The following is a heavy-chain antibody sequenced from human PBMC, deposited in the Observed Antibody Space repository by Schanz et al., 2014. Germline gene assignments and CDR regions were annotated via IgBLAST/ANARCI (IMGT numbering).Heavy chain of an antibody. CDR1: GFTFSTHA. CDR2: VSSDGNND. V-gene: IGHV3-30*18. CDR3: AKDRSWDYDSSGYFDY. Sequence: QVQLVESGGGVVQPGRSLRLSCAASGFTFSTHAMHWVRQAPGKGLEWVALVSSDGNNDYYTDSVKGRFTISRDNSKNTVHLQMNSLRAEDTAVYYCAKDRSWDYDSSGYFDYWGQGTLVTVSS. D-gene: IGHD3-22*01. J-gene: IGHJ4*02.